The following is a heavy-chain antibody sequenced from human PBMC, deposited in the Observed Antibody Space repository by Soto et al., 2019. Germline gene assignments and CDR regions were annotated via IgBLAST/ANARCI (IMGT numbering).Heavy chain of an antibody. V-gene: IGHV4-39*01. J-gene: IGHJ4*02. Sequence: SETLSLICTVSGGSMSSSSYYWGWIRQPPGKGLEWIGSIYYSGSTYYNPSLKSRVTISVDTSKNQFSLKLSSVTAADTAVYYCARRGVQYYYDSSGYLWGQGTLVTVSS. CDR3: ARRGVQYYYDSSGYL. CDR2: IYYSGST. CDR1: GGSMSSSSYY. D-gene: IGHD3-22*01.